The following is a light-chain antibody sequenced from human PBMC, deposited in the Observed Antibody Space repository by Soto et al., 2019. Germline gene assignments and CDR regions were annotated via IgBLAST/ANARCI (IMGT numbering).Light chain of an antibody. CDR3: QHYNSYSEA. Sequence: IQLTQSPSSLSASVGDRVTITCRASQGINSFLAWYQHKPGKAPKLLIYAASTLQSGVPSRFSGSGSGTDFTLTISSLQPEDVATYYCQHYNSYSEAFGQGTKVDIK. CDR1: QGINSF. CDR2: AAS. V-gene: IGKV1-9*01. J-gene: IGKJ1*01.